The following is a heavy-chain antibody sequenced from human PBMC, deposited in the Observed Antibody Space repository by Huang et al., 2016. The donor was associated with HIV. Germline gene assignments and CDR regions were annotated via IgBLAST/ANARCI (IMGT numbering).Heavy chain of an antibody. J-gene: IGHJ4*02. D-gene: IGHD2-15*01. Sequence: QVQLVESGGGVVQPGRSLRLSCVASGLTFNNFGMHWVRQAPGKGLWGVSVISYDGSSGRYSESVKGRFTISRDNPMDTLYLQMNSLRPDDTAVYYCAKESRWYSDLDNWGQGTLVTVSS. CDR2: ISYDGSSG. V-gene: IGHV3-30*18. CDR3: AKESRWYSDLDN. CDR1: GLTFNNFG.